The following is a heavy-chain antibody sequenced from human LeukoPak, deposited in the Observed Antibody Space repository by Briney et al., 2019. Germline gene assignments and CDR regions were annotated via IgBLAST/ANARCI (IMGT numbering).Heavy chain of an antibody. V-gene: IGHV1-2*06. J-gene: IGHJ2*01. CDR2: INPNSGGT. D-gene: IGHD3-22*01. Sequence: ASVKVSCKASGYTFTGNYMHWVRQAPGQGLEWMGRINPNSGGTKYAQKFQGRVTMTRDTSISTAYMELSRLRSDDTAVYYCARAYYYDSSGYRDWYFDLWGRGTLVTVSS. CDR1: GYTFTGNY. CDR3: ARAYYYDSSGYRDWYFDL.